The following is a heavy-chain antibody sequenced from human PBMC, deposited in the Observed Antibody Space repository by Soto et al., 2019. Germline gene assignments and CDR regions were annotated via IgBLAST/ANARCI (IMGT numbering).Heavy chain of an antibody. D-gene: IGHD4-17*01. CDR2: INPNSGAT. J-gene: IGHJ5*02. CDR1: GYTFTGYY. Sequence: ASVKVSCKASGYTFTGYYMHWFRQAPGQGLEWTGWINPNSGATNIAQKFQGRITMTRDTSISTAYMELSSLRSDDTAVYYCVRIMTTVTTGELDPWGQGTLVTVSS. CDR3: VRIMTTVTTGELDP. V-gene: IGHV1-2*02.